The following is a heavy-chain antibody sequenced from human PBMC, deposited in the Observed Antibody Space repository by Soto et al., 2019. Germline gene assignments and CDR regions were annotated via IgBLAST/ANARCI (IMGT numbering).Heavy chain of an antibody. CDR1: GGSISSGGYY. Sequence: PSETLSLTCTVSGGSISSGGYYWSWIRQHPGKGLEWIGYIYYSGSTYYNPSLKSRVTISVDTSKNQFSLKLSSVTAADTAVYYCARRWNYYGSGSYSDRHNWFDPWGQGTLVTVSS. D-gene: IGHD3-10*01. CDR2: IYYSGST. J-gene: IGHJ5*02. V-gene: IGHV4-31*03. CDR3: ARRWNYYGSGSYSDRHNWFDP.